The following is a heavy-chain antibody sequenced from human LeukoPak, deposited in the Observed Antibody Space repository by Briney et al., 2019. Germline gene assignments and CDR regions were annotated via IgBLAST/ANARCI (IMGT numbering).Heavy chain of an antibody. J-gene: IGHJ6*02. CDR1: GVTVDSNS. V-gene: IGHV3-21*01. D-gene: IGHD2-2*02. CDR3: ALYCSSTSCYNYYYYGMDV. CDR2: IRSSSSYI. Sequence: GGSLRLSCAASGVTVDSNSMNWVRQAPGKGLEWVSSIRSSSSYIYYADSVKGRFTISRDNAKNSLYLQMNSLRAEDTAVYYCALYCSSTSCYNYYYYGMDVWGQGTTVTVSS.